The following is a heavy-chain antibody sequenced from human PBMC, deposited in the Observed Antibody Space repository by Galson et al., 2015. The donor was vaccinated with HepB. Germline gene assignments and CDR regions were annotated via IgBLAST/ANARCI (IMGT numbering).Heavy chain of an antibody. CDR3: VKANVDVLLWFGDSGV. V-gene: IGHV3-64D*06. Sequence: SLRLSCAASGFTFSSYAMHWVRQAPGKGLEYVSAISSNGGSTYYADSVKGRFTISRDNSKNTLYLQMSSLRAEDTAVYYCVKANVDVLLWFGDSGVWGQGTLVTVSS. CDR1: GFTFSSYA. D-gene: IGHD3-10*01. CDR2: ISSNGGST. J-gene: IGHJ4*02.